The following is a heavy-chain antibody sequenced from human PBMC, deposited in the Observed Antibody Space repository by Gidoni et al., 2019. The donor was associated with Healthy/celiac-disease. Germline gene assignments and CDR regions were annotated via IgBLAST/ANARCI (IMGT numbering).Heavy chain of an antibody. J-gene: IGHJ4*02. CDR3: ARDLSPHYYDSSGYLY. Sequence: QVQLVQSGAEVKKPGASVKVSCTASGYTFTRYYMHWVRQAPGQGLEWMGIINPSGGSTSYAQKFQGRVTMTRDTSTSTVYMELSSLRSEDTAVYYCARDLSPHYYDSSGYLYWGQGTLVTVSS. CDR2: INPSGGST. V-gene: IGHV1-46*01. CDR1: GYTFTRYY. D-gene: IGHD3-22*01.